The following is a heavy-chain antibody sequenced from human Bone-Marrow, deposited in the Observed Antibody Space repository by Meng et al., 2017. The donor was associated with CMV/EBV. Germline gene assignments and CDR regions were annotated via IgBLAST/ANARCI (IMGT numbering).Heavy chain of an antibody. V-gene: IGHV1-2*02. J-gene: IGHJ4*02. CDR3: ARPQSTGTTLGF. Sequence: ASEKVSCKASGYTFTGYYMHWVRQAPGQGLEWMGWINPNSGGTNYAQKFQGRVTMTRDTSISTAYMELSRLRSDDTAVYYCARPQSTGTTLGFWGQGTLVTVSS. CDR2: INPNSGGT. D-gene: IGHD1-1*01. CDR1: GYTFTGYY.